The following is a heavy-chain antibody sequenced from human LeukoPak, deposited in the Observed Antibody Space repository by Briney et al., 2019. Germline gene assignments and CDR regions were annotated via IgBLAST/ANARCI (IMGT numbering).Heavy chain of an antibody. D-gene: IGHD2-21*02. V-gene: IGHV3-30*18. CDR1: GFTFSSYG. J-gene: IGHJ4*02. CDR3: AKPGHYCGGDCSIFDY. Sequence: GGSLRLSCAASGFTFSSYGMHWVRQAPGKGLEWVAVISYDGSNKYYADSVKGRFTISRDNSKNTLYLQMNSLRAEDTAVYYCAKPGHYCGGDCSIFDYWGQGTLVTVSS. CDR2: ISYDGSNK.